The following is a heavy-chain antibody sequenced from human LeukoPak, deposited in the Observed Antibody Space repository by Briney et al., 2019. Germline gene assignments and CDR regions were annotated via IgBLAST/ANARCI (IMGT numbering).Heavy chain of an antibody. CDR3: ARGDLGYYDSSGYYGH. V-gene: IGHV1-69*05. CDR2: IIPIFGTA. D-gene: IGHD3-22*01. Sequence: SVKVSCKASGGTFSSYAISWVRQAPGQGLEWMGGIIPIFGTANYAQRFQGRVTITTDESTSTAYMELSSLRSEDTAVYYCARGDLGYYDSSGYYGHWGQGTLVTVSS. CDR1: GGTFSSYA. J-gene: IGHJ4*02.